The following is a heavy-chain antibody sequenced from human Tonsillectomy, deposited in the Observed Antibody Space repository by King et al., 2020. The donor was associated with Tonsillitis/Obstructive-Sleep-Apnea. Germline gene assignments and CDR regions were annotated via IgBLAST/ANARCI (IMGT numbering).Heavy chain of an antibody. D-gene: IGHD5-24*01. J-gene: IGHJ5*02. CDR3: ASAHPADGYGGSWFNP. CDR1: GGSFSNSY. Sequence: VQLQQWGAGLLKPSETLSLTCAVYGGSFSNSYWSWIRQPPGKGLEWIGEINHSGSTNYNPSRKSRVTISVDTSKNQFSLQLSSLTAAETAVYYCASAHPADGYGGSWFNPWGQGTLVTVSS. CDR2: INHSGST. V-gene: IGHV4-34*01.